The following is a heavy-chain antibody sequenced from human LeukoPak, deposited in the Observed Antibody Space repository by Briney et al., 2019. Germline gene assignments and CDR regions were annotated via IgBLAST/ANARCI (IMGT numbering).Heavy chain of an antibody. CDR3: ARVDYIVGATFDY. CDR1: GYSISSGYY. V-gene: IGHV4-38-2*02. CDR2: IYHSGST. D-gene: IGHD1-26*01. J-gene: IGHJ4*02. Sequence: SETLSLTCTVSGYSISSGYYWGWIRQPPGKGLEWIGSIYHSGSTYYNPSLKSRVTISVDTSKNQFSLQLNSVTPEDTAVYYCARVDYIVGATFDYWGQGTLVTVSS.